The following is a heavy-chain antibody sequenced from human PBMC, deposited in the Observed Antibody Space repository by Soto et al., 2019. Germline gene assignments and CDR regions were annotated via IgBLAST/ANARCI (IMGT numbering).Heavy chain of an antibody. V-gene: IGHV3-33*01. Sequence: VQLVESGGGVVQPGRSLRLSCAASGFTFRTYGMYWVRQAPGKGLEWVAVIWYDASNKYYADSVKGRFTISRDNSENTPYLQMNTLRAEDTAVYYCATGRVDGGELDLWGQGTLVTVSS. J-gene: IGHJ4*02. CDR3: ATGRVDGGELDL. CDR2: IWYDASNK. D-gene: IGHD1-26*01. CDR1: GFTFRTYG.